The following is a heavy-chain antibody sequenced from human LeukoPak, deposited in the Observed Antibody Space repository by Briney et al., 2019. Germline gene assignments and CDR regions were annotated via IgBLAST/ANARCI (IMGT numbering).Heavy chain of an antibody. V-gene: IGHV4-59*01. D-gene: IGHD2-15*01. J-gene: IGHJ4*02. CDR2: IYYSGCT. CDR1: GGSISSYY. CDR3: ARGPVGYCSGGSCYADY. Sequence: PSETLSLTCTVSGGSISSYYWSWIRQPPGKGLEWIGYIYYSGCTNYNPSLKSRVTISVDTSKNQFSLKLSSVTAADTAVYYCARGPVGYCSGGSCYADYWGQGTLVTVSS.